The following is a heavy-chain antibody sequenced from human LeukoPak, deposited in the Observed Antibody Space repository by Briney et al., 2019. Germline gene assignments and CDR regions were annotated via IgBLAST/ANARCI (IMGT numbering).Heavy chain of an antibody. J-gene: IGHJ6*02. Sequence: ASATVSCTASGYTFTGYYMHWVRQAPGQGLEWMGWINPNSGGTNYAQKFQGRVTMTRDTSISTAYMELSRLRSDDTAVYYCARDLGTTGGMDVWGQGTTVTVSS. V-gene: IGHV1-2*02. CDR3: ARDLGTTGGMDV. CDR2: INPNSGGT. D-gene: IGHD1-7*01. CDR1: GYTFTGYY.